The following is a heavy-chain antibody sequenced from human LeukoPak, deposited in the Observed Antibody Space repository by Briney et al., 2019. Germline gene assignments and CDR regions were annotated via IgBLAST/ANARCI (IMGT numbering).Heavy chain of an antibody. J-gene: IGHJ3*02. CDR1: GYTFTSYG. CDR2: ISAYNGNT. Sequence: ASVKVSCKASGYTFTSYGISWVRQAPGQGLEWMGWISAYNGNTNYAQKLQGRVTMTTDTSTSTAYMELRSLRSDVTAVYYCARDVTSGDASDIWGQGTMVTVSS. D-gene: IGHD2-21*02. V-gene: IGHV1-18*01. CDR3: ARDVTSGDASDI.